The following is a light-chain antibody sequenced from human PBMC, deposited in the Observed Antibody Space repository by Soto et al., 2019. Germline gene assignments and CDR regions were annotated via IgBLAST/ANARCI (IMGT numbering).Light chain of an antibody. CDR1: QDISNY. J-gene: IGKJ4*01. Sequence: IQMPQSPSSLSASVGNRTTITCQASQDISNYLNWYQQKPGKVPKLLIYDASNLETGVPSRFSGSGSGTDFTFTISSLQPEDIATYYCQQYDNLPRTFGGGTKVDIK. V-gene: IGKV1-33*01. CDR3: QQYDNLPRT. CDR2: DAS.